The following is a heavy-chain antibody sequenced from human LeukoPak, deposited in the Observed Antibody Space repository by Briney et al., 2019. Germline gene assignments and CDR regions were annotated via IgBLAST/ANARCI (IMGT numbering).Heavy chain of an antibody. J-gene: IGHJ4*02. D-gene: IGHD1-1*01. V-gene: IGHV3-23*01. CDR3: VKEGHGTTWNADFDY. Sequence: PGGSLRLSCAASGFTFSSYAMSWVRQAPGKWLEWVSAISGSGGSTYYADSVKGRFPISREKSKNTRYLLMDSLGAGDTAVYYCVKEGHGTTWNADFDYWGQGTLVTVSS. CDR1: GFTFSSYA. CDR2: ISGSGGST.